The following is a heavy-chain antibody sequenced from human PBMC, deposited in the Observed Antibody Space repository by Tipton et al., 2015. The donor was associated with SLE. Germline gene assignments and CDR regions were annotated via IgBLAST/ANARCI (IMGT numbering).Heavy chain of an antibody. V-gene: IGHV4-34*01. CDR1: GGSLNSYY. Sequence: TLSLTCAVYGGSLNSYYWSWIRQAPGKGLEWIGEINRGGSTKYNPSLKSRVIISIDTSKNQFSLKVNSVTAADTAVYYCARPVYCSSTYCTGPLHDWGQGTQVTVSS. CDR3: ARPVYCSSTYCTGPLHD. CDR2: INRGGST. D-gene: IGHD2-2*01. J-gene: IGHJ4*02.